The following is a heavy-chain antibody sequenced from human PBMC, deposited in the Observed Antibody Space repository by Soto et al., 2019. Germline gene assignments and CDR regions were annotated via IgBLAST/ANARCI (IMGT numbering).Heavy chain of an antibody. V-gene: IGHV4-30-2*01. J-gene: IGHJ4*02. CDR3: ARGMTTVTTYDY. D-gene: IGHD4-4*01. Sequence: QQQLQESGSGLVKPSQTLSLTCAVSGGSISSGGYSWSWIRPPPGKGLEWIGYIYHSGSTYYNPSLKSRVTISVDRSKNQFSLNLSSVTAADTAVYYCARGMTTVTTYDYWGQGTLVTVSS. CDR1: GGSISSGGYS. CDR2: IYHSGST.